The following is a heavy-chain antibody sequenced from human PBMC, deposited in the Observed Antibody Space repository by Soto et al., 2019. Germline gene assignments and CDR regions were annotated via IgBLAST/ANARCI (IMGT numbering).Heavy chain of an antibody. D-gene: IGHD5-12*01. Sequence: GASVKVSCKASGCTFSSYAISWVRQAPGQGLEWMGGIIPIFGTANYAQKFQGRVTITADESTSTAYMELSSLRSEDTAVYYCARPKEATSAYSYYFDYWGQGTLVTVSS. CDR2: IIPIFGTA. V-gene: IGHV1-69*13. CDR3: ARPKEATSAYSYYFDY. J-gene: IGHJ4*02. CDR1: GCTFSSYA.